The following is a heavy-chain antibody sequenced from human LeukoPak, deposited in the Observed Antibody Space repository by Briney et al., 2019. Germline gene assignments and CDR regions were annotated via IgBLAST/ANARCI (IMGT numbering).Heavy chain of an antibody. D-gene: IGHD3-22*01. CDR3: AREKGPVVVIRHWYFDL. CDR1: GGTFSSYA. J-gene: IGHJ2*01. V-gene: IGHV1-69*04. CDR2: IIPILGIA. Sequence: GASVKVSCKASGGTFSSYAIRWVRQAPGQGLEWMGRIIPILGIANYAQKFQGRVTITADKSTSTAYMELSSLGSEDTAVYYCAREKGPVVVIRHWYFDLWGRGTLVTVSS.